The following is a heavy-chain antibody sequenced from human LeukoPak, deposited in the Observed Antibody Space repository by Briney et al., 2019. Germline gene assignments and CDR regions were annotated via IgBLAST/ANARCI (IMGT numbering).Heavy chain of an antibody. Sequence: GSSLRLSCAACALSFNYVWIHGVPQVPGKGLVWVSGINNDGTATYYADSVKGRFTISRDNAKNTVYLQMNGLRAEDTTVYYCATVSEYWGQGTLVTVSS. CDR2: INNDGTAT. CDR3: ATVSEY. CDR1: ALSFNYVW. V-gene: IGHV3-74*01. J-gene: IGHJ4*02.